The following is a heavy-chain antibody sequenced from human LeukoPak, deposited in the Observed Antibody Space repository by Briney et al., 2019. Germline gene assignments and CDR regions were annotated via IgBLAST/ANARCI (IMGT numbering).Heavy chain of an antibody. CDR1: GYTFTDYY. V-gene: IGHV1-2*02. CDR2: INPKSDGT. D-gene: IGHD4-23*01. Sequence: ASVKVSCKASGYTFTDYYMHWVRQATGQGLEWMGWINPKSDGTNYAQKFQGRVAMTRDTSISTAYMELSRLRSDDTGVYYCARKFCYGDNSGAFDIWGQGTMVTVSS. CDR3: ARKFCYGDNSGAFDI. J-gene: IGHJ3*02.